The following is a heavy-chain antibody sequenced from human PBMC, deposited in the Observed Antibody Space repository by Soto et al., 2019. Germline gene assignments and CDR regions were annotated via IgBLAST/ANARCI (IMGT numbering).Heavy chain of an antibody. J-gene: IGHJ6*03. D-gene: IGHD6-13*01. CDR1: GCNFSSYD. Sequence: GGPMRLSWAASGCNFSSYDMHWVRQATGKGLEWVSAIGTAGDTYYPGSVKGRFTISRENAKNSLYLQMNSLRGGDTAVYYCARVHGYPYYYLDVWGKGTTVTVSS. CDR3: ARVHGYPYYYLDV. V-gene: IGHV3-13*01. CDR2: IGTAGDT.